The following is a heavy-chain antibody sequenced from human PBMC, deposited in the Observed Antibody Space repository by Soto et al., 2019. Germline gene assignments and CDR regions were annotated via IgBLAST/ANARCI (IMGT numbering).Heavy chain of an antibody. V-gene: IGHV3-23*01. CDR3: AKTKAVVIAALDV. Sequence: AGRSLRLSCTASGFTFSNSAMTWVRQAPGQGLEWVASISQNGGSRGGTYYADSVKGRVTISRDNSKDILYLQLDSLRGADTAVYYCAKTKAVVIAALDVWGQGTKVTVSS. CDR2: ISQNGGSRGGT. D-gene: IGHD2-21*01. J-gene: IGHJ3*01. CDR1: GFTFSNSA.